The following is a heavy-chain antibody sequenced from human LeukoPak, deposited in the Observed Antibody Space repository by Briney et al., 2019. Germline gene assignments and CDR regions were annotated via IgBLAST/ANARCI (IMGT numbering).Heavy chain of an antibody. V-gene: IGHV3-66*02. D-gene: IGHD6-13*01. Sequence: GGSLRLSCAASGLSVSNSYISWVRQAPGKGLEWVSVIYSGGTTYYADSVKGRFTISRDNSKNTLYVQMNSLRAEDTAVYYCAKEGYSRGYYSYYYMDVWGKGTTVTVSS. CDR2: IYSGGTT. CDR1: GLSVSNSY. CDR3: AKEGYSRGYYSYYYMDV. J-gene: IGHJ6*03.